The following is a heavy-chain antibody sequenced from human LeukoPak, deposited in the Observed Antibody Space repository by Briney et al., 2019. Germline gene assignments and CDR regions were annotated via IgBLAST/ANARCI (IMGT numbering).Heavy chain of an antibody. CDR3: AKVPGLAAAEDAFDI. CDR1: GFTFNNFW. CDR2: INRDGSAK. D-gene: IGHD6-13*01. Sequence: PGGSLRLSCAASGFTFNNFWMTWVRRAPEKGLEWVGNINRDGSAKYYLDSVKGRFAISRDNTKNSLYLQMNSLRVEDTAVYYCAKVPGLAAAEDAFDIWGQGTMVTVSS. J-gene: IGHJ3*02. V-gene: IGHV3-7*01.